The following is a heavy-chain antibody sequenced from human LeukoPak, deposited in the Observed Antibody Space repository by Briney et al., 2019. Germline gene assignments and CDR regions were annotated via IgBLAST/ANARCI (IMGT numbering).Heavy chain of an antibody. CDR1: GGSISSSSYY. D-gene: IGHD6-13*01. J-gene: IGHJ5*02. CDR2: IYYSGST. V-gene: IGHV4-39*01. CDR3: ARQLYSSSGYEKYNWFDP. Sequence: PSETLSLTCTVSGGSISSSSYYWGWIRRPPGKGLEWIGSIYYSGSTYYNPSLKSRVTISVDASKNQFSLKLSSVTAADTAVYYCARQLYSSSGYEKYNWFDPWGQGTLVTVSS.